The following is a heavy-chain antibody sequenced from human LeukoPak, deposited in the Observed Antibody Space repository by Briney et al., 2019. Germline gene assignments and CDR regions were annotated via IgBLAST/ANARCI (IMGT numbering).Heavy chain of an antibody. Sequence: SETLSLICTVSGGSFSSDDYYWRCIRPPPGKVLGWIGYIYYSGTTYYNPSLKSRVTISVDTSKNQFSLKLTSVTAADTAVYFCARGPYGSGSYYWGQGTLVTVSS. CDR3: ARGPYGSGSYY. J-gene: IGHJ4*02. D-gene: IGHD3-10*01. CDR2: IYYSGTT. V-gene: IGHV4-30-4*01. CDR1: GGSFSSDDYY.